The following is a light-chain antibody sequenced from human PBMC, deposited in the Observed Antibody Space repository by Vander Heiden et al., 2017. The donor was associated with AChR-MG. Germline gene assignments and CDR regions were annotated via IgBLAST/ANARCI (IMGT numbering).Light chain of an antibody. CDR2: GAS. Sequence: DIQMTQSPSSLSASVGDRVTITCRASQSITSYLNWYQHKPGKAPKLLIYGASSLRSGVPSRFSGSGSGTDFTLTISSLQPEDFATYYCQRGYTAPWTFGHGTKVEIK. CDR3: QRGYTAPWT. CDR1: QSITSY. V-gene: IGKV1-39*01. J-gene: IGKJ1*01.